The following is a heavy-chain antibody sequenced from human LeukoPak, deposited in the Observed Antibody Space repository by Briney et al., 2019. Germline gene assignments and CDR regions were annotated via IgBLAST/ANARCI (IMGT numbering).Heavy chain of an antibody. V-gene: IGHV7-4-1*02. CDR1: GYTFTTST. D-gene: IGHD5-12*01. Sequence: ASVKVSCKASGYTFTTSTMNWVRQAPGQGLEWMGWINTNTGNAAYAQGFTGRFVLSLDTSVSTAYLQISSLKAEDTAVYYCARDLLSGYSGGDYWGQGTLVTVSS. J-gene: IGHJ4*02. CDR3: ARDLLSGYSGGDY. CDR2: INTNTGNA.